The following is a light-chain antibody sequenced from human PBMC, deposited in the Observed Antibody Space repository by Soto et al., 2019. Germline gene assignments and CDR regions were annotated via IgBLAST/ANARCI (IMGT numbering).Light chain of an antibody. V-gene: IGKV3D-20*02. CDR1: QSVNNNY. CDR2: DTS. J-gene: IGKJ1*01. CDR3: QQRGTWPT. Sequence: EIVLMQSPGTLSLSPGEGATLSCRASQSVNNNYLAWYQQRPGQAPTVLIFDTSRRATGVPDRFSGSGSGTDFTLRISRVEPDDFAVYYCQQRGTWPTFGQGTRVEI.